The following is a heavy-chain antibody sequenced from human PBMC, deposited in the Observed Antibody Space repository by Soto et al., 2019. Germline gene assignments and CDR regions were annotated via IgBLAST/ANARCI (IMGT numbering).Heavy chain of an antibody. D-gene: IGHD3-10*01. Sequence: SETLSLTCAVDGRSFSGYYWRWIRKPPGTGLEWIGEINHSGSPNYNPSLKSRVTISVDTSKNQFSLKLTSVTAADPAVYYCARDKITGLFDYWGQGTLVTVS. CDR2: INHSGSP. V-gene: IGHV4-34*01. CDR1: GRSFSGYY. J-gene: IGHJ4*02. CDR3: ARDKITGLFDY.